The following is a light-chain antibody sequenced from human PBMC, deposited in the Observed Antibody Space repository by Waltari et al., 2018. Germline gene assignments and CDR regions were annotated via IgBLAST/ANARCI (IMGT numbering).Light chain of an antibody. CDR1: QNLLYNSNNKNY. J-gene: IGKJ2*01. CDR3: QQCYSTPYT. CDR2: WAS. V-gene: IGKV4-1*01. Sequence: EIVMTQSPGTLSLTPGERVTLSCRSSQNLLYNSNNKNYLAWFQQKPGQPPKLLIYWASTRESGVPDRFSGSGSGTEFTLTISSLQAADVAVYYCQQCYSTPYTFGQGTKLEIK.